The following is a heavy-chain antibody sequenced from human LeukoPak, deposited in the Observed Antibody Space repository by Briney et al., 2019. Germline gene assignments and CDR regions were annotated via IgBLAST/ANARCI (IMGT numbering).Heavy chain of an antibody. J-gene: IGHJ6*03. CDR1: GFTFSSYG. CDR2: IRYDGSNK. Sequence: GGSLRLSCAASGFTFSSYGMHWVRQAPGKGLEGVAFIRYDGSNKYYADSVKGRFTISRDNSKNTLYLKMTSLRAEDTAVYYCAKRDIVVVPAPHYNYYYYYMDVWGKGTTVTISS. V-gene: IGHV3-30*02. D-gene: IGHD2-2*01. CDR3: AKRDIVVVPAPHYNYYYYYMDV.